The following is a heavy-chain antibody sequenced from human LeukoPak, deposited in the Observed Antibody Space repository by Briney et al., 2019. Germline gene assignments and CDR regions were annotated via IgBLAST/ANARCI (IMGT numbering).Heavy chain of an antibody. V-gene: IGHV3-7*01. J-gene: IGHJ4*02. Sequence: GGSLRLSCAASGFTFRNYCMTWARQVPGKGLEWVASIKQDESEKYFLDSVKGRFTISRDNAENSLCLQMNSLRAEDTAVYYCARVYYQDSGTSYRHLDYWGQGTLVTVSS. CDR2: IKQDESEK. CDR1: GFTFRNYC. D-gene: IGHD3-22*01. CDR3: ARVYYQDSGTSYRHLDY.